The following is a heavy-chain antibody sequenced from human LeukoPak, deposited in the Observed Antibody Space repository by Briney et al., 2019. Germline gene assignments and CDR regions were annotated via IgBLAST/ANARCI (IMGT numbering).Heavy chain of an antibody. J-gene: IGHJ4*02. V-gene: IGHV4-59*08. CDR2: IYYSGST. D-gene: IGHD4-11*01. Sequence: SETLSLTCTVSGGSISSYYWSWIRQPPGKGLEWIGYIYYSGSTNYNPSLKSRVTISVDTSKNQFSLKLSSVTAADTAVYYCARHTATGFDYWGQGTLVTVSS. CDR1: GGSISSYY. CDR3: ARHTATGFDY.